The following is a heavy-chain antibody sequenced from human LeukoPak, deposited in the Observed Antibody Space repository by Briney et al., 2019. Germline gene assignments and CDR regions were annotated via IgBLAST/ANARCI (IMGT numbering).Heavy chain of an antibody. D-gene: IGHD6-19*01. CDR1: GGSISSYY. V-gene: IGHV4-4*07. CDR3: VSGRVAGIDAFDI. Sequence: PSETLSLTCTVSGGSISSYYWSWIRQPAGKGLEWTGRIYTSGSTNYNPSLKSRVTMSVDTSKNQFSLQLNSVTPEDTAVYYCVSGRVAGIDAFDIWGQGTMVTVSS. J-gene: IGHJ3*02. CDR2: IYTSGST.